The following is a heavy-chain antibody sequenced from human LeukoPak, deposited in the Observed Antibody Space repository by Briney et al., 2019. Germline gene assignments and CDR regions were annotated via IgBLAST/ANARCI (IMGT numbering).Heavy chain of an antibody. CDR3: ARTGPHYYYGIDG. J-gene: IGHJ6*02. V-gene: IGHV4-59*01. Sequence: PSETLSLTCTVSGGSISSYYWSWIRQPPGKGLEWIGYIYYSGSTNYNPSLKSRVTISVDTSKNQFSLKLSSVTAADTAVYYCARTGPHYYYGIDGWGQGTTVTVSS. D-gene: IGHD3-9*01. CDR1: GGSISSYY. CDR2: IYYSGST.